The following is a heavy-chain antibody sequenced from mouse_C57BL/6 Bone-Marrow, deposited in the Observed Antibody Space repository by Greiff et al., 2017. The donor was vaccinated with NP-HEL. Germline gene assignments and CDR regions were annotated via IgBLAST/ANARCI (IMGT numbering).Heavy chain of an antibody. Sequence: EVKLEESGGGLVQPGGSMKLSCVASGFTFSNYWMNWVRQSPEKGLEWVAQIRLKSDNYATHYAESVKGRFTISRDDSKSSVYLQMNNLRAEDTGIYYCTTFYYYGSSGDYWGQGTTLTVSS. CDR1: GFTFSNYW. V-gene: IGHV6-3*01. CDR2: IRLKSDNYAT. D-gene: IGHD1-1*01. J-gene: IGHJ2*01. CDR3: TTFYYYGSSGDY.